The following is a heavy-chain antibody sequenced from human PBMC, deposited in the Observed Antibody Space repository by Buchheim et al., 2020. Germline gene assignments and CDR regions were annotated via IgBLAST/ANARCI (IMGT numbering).Heavy chain of an antibody. CDR2: IYYSGST. J-gene: IGHJ4*02. D-gene: IGHD3-16*02. CDR1: GGSISSYY. Sequence: QVQLQESGPGLVKPSETLSLTCTVSGGSISSYYWSWIRQPPGKGLEWIGYIYYSGSTNYNPSLKSQVTISVDTSKNQVSLKPSSVTAADTAVYYCARRYYDYVWGSYRFDYWGQGTL. V-gene: IGHV4-59*08. CDR3: ARRYYDYVWGSYRFDY.